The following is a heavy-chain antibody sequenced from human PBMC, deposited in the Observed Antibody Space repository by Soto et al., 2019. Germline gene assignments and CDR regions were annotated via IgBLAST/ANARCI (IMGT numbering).Heavy chain of an antibody. CDR2: ISFDGTAK. CDR1: GFTFNRYG. CDR3: ATGRSTRFDP. Sequence: GGSLRLSCVASGFTFNRYGMHWVRQAQGKGLEWVAEISFDGTAKYYAESVKGRFTVSRDNGNNTLHLEMNSLGAKDTAVYFCATGRSTRFDPWGQGTLVTVSS. D-gene: IGHD1-1*01. J-gene: IGHJ5*02. V-gene: IGHV3-30*03.